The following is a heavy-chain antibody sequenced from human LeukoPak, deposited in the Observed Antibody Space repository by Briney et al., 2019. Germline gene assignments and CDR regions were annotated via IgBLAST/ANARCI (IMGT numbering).Heavy chain of an antibody. CDR3: ATYYDFWSGYPHFDY. V-gene: IGHV1-24*01. CDR2: FDPEDGET. CDR1: GYTLTELS. D-gene: IGHD3-3*01. J-gene: IGHJ4*02. Sequence: ASVKVPCKVSGYTLTELSMHWVRQAPGKGLEWMGGFDPEDGETIYAQKFQGRVTMTEDTSTDTAYMELSSLRSEDTAVYYCATYYDFWSGYPHFDYWGQGTLVTVSS.